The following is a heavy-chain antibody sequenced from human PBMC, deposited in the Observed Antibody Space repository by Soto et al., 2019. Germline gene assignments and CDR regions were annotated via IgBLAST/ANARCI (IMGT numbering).Heavy chain of an antibody. CDR3: ARLSAIDGLGAKYYYYYGMDV. CDR1: GYTFTSYA. Sequence: ASVKVSCKASGYTFTSYAMHWVRQAPGQRLEWMGWINAGNGNTKYSQKFQGRVTITRDTSASTAYMELSSLRSEDTAVYYCARLSAIDGLGAKYYYYYGMDVWGQGTTVTV. J-gene: IGHJ6*02. CDR2: INAGNGNT. V-gene: IGHV1-3*01. D-gene: IGHD3-16*01.